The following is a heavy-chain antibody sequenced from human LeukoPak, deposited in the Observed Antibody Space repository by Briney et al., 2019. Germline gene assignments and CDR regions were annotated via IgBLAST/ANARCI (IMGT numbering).Heavy chain of an antibody. Sequence: GGSLRLSCAASGFTFSSYAMHWVRQAPGKGLEWVAVISYDGSNKYYADSVKGRFTISRDNSKNTLYLQMNSLRTEDTAVYYCAKDRYSGSYLQSGPCAHWGQGTLVTVSS. J-gene: IGHJ4*02. V-gene: IGHV3-30*04. D-gene: IGHD1-26*01. CDR1: GFTFSSYA. CDR2: ISYDGSNK. CDR3: AKDRYSGSYLQSGPCAH.